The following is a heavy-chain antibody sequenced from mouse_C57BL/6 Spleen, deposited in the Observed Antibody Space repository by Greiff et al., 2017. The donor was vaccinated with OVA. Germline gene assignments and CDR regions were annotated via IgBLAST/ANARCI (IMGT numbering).Heavy chain of an antibody. CDR2: IDPSDSYT. CDR1: GYTFTSYW. Sequence: QVQLKQPGAELVKPGASVKLSCKASGYTFTSYWMQWVKQRPGQGLEWIGEIDPSDSYTNYNQKFKGKATLTVDTSSSTAYMQLSSLTSADSAVYYCAGGGNYQAWFAYWGQGTLVTVSA. D-gene: IGHD2-1*01. CDR3: AGGGNYQAWFAY. J-gene: IGHJ3*01. V-gene: IGHV1-50*01.